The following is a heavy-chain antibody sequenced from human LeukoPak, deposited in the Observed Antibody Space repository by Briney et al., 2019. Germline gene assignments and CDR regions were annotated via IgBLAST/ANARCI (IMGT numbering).Heavy chain of an antibody. V-gene: IGHV1-2*02. CDR2: INPNSGGT. J-gene: IGHJ2*01. D-gene: IGHD6-13*01. Sequence: GASVKVSCKASGYTFAGYYMHWVRQAPGQGLEWMGWINPNSGGTNYAQKFQGRVTMTRDTSISTAYMELSRLRSDDTAVYYCARGLSSTPSGYFDLWGRGTLVTVSS. CDR3: ARGLSSTPSGYFDL. CDR1: GYTFAGYY.